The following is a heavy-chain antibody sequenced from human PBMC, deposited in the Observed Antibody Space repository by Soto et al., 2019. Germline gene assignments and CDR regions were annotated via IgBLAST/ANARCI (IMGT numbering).Heavy chain of an antibody. D-gene: IGHD2-21*02. V-gene: IGHV4-59*01. CDR3: ARDLCGYCGTACYPLDV. J-gene: IGHJ6*02. CDR1: GGSISRYY. CDR2: LYNAGST. Sequence: QVRLQESSPGLVKPSETLSLTCTVSGGSISRYYWSWIRQRPGKGLEWIGYLYNAGSTIYNPSLKSRVTISVDMSQNQFSLNLNYVTAADTAVYYCARDLCGYCGTACYPLDVWGQGTTVTVSS.